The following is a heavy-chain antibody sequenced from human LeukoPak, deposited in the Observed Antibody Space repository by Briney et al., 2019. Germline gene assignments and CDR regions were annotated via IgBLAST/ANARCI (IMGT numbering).Heavy chain of an antibody. CDR3: ARGRSMIVVVRDAFDI. J-gene: IGHJ3*02. CDR1: GYTFTGYY. D-gene: IGHD3-22*01. Sequence: GASVKVSCKASGYTFTGYYMHWVRQAPGQGLEWMGWVNPNSGGTNYAQKFQGRVTMTRDTSISTAYMELSRLRSDDTAVYYCARGRSMIVVVRDAFDIWGQGTMATVSS. CDR2: VNPNSGGT. V-gene: IGHV1-2*02.